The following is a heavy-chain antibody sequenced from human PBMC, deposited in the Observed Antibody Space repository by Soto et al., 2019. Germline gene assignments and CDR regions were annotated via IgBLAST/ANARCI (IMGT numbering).Heavy chain of an antibody. V-gene: IGHV1-69*13. CDR1: GGTFSSYA. Sequence: SVKVSCKASGGTFSSYAISWVRQAPGQGLEWMGGIIPIFGTANYAQKFQGRVTITADESTSTAYMELSSLRSEDTAVYYCARVWYSSSSTSYYGMDVWGQGTTVTVSS. J-gene: IGHJ6*02. CDR2: IIPIFGTA. CDR3: ARVWYSSSSTSYYGMDV. D-gene: IGHD6-6*01.